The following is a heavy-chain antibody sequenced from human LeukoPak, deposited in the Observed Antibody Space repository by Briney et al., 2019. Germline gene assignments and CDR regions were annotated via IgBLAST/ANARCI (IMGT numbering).Heavy chain of an antibody. D-gene: IGHD5-24*01. CDR2: IRYDGSNK. J-gene: IGHJ4*02. V-gene: IGHV3-30*02. Sequence: GGSLRLSWAASGFTFSSYGMHWVRQAPGKGLEWVAFIRYDGSNKYFADSVKGRFTISRDNSKNTLYLQMNSLRAEDTAVYYCAESPVEMATMGDYWGQGTLVTVSS. CDR1: GFTFSSYG. CDR3: AESPVEMATMGDY.